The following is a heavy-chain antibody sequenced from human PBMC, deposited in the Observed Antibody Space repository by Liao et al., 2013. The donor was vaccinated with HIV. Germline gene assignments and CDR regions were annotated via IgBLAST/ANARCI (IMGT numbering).Heavy chain of an antibody. CDR3: AVGSSWYNGWVY. J-gene: IGHJ4*02. V-gene: IGHV4-39*07. CDR1: GASISSSSYY. D-gene: IGHD6-13*01. Sequence: QLQLQEPGPGLVKPSETLSLTCTVSGASISSSSYYWGWIRQPPGKGLEWIGSIYTSGTTNYNPSLKSRVTISVDTSKNQFSLKLSSVTAADTAVYFCAVGSSWYNGWVYWGQGTLVTVSS. CDR2: IYTSGTT.